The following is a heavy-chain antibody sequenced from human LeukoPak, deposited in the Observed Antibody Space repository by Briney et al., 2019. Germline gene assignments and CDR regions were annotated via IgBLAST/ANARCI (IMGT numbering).Heavy chain of an antibody. D-gene: IGHD1-20*01. Sequence: TGGSLRLSCAASGFTFISYAMTWVGQPPGKGLDWVSAISAGGGTILYADSVKGRFTISRDNSKNTLYLQMNSLRAEDTAVYYCANLGNWNDVRDYWGQGTLVTVPS. CDR3: ANLGNWNDVRDY. V-gene: IGHV3-23*01. CDR1: GFTFISYA. J-gene: IGHJ4*02. CDR2: ISAGGGTI.